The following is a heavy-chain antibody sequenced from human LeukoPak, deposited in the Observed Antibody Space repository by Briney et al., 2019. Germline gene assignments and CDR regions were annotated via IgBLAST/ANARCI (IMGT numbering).Heavy chain of an antibody. J-gene: IGHJ3*02. CDR2: ITGNGGTT. CDR3: AKDRGGSNWNDAFDI. V-gene: IGHV3-23*01. D-gene: IGHD1-1*01. CDR1: GFTVSSNY. Sequence: GGSLRLSCAASGFTVSSNYMSWVRQAPGKGLEWVSGITGNGGTTYYADSVKGRFTISRDNSQNTLYLQMNSLRAEDTAIYYCAKDRGGSNWNDAFDIWGQGAMVTVSS.